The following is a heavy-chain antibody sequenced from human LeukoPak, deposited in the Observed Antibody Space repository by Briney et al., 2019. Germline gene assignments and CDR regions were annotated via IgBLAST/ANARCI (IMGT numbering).Heavy chain of an antibody. CDR1: GFTFTSSA. CDR2: IVVGSGKT. V-gene: IGHV1-58*01. J-gene: IGHJ4*02. Sequence: SVKVSCKASGFTFTSSAVQWVRQARGQRPEWIGWIVVGSGKTSYAQRFQGRVTITRDTSTSTAYIQLSSLRSDDTAVFYCAAGRFPLLDSWGQGTLVTVSS. CDR3: AAGRFPLLDS.